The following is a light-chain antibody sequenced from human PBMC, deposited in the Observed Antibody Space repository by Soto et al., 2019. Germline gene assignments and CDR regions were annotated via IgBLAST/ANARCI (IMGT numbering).Light chain of an antibody. V-gene: IGKV1-5*01. J-gene: IGKJ1*01. Sequence: IQITQSPSTLSASVGDRVTITCRASQSISSWLAWYQQKPGKAPKLLIYDASSLESGVPSRFSGSGSGTKFTLTISRLQPDDFATYYCQQYNSYPAFGQGTKVDIK. CDR1: QSISSW. CDR3: QQYNSYPA. CDR2: DAS.